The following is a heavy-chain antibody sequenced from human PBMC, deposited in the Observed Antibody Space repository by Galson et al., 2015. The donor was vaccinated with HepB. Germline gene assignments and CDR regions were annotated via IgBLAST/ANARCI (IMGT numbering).Heavy chain of an antibody. Sequence: SVKVSCKASGGTLSSYAISWVRQAPGQGLEWMGRIIPILGIANYAQKFQGRVTITAVKSTSAAYMELSSLRSEDTAVYYCARDARGKFEYSSSVGPWGQGTLVTVSS. J-gene: IGHJ5*02. V-gene: IGHV1-69*04. CDR2: IIPILGIA. CDR3: ARDARGKFEYSSSVGP. CDR1: GGTLSSYA. D-gene: IGHD6-6*01.